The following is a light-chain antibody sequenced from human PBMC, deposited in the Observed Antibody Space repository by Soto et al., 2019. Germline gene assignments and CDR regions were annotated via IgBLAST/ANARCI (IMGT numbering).Light chain of an antibody. V-gene: IGKV3-11*01. CDR2: DAS. Sequence: EIVLTQSPPTLSLSPGESAALSCRVSQTISTSLAWYQQKPGQAPRLLIYDASTRATGIPARFSGSGSGTDFTLTISYLEPEDFAVYYCLQRSYWPITFGQGTRLEIK. CDR3: LQRSYWPIT. CDR1: QTISTS. J-gene: IGKJ5*01.